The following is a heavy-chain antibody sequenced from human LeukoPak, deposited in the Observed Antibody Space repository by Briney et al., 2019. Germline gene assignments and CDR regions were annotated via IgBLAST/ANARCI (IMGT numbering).Heavy chain of an antibody. D-gene: IGHD4-11*01. J-gene: IGHJ6*03. CDR2: IIPIFGTA. V-gene: IGHV1-69*05. CDR3: AREVSVTLYYYYYMDV. CDR1: GGTFSSYA. Sequence: SVKVSCKASGGTFSSYAISWVRQAPGQGLEWMERIIPIFGTANYAQKFQGRVTITTDESTSTAYMELSSLRSEDTAVYYCAREVSVTLYYYYYMDVWGKGTTVTVSS.